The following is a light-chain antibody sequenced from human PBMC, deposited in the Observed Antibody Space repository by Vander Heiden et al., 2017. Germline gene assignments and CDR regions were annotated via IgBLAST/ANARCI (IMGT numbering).Light chain of an antibody. J-gene: IGKJ4*01. V-gene: IGKV1-5*03. CDR2: KAS. CDR1: QSISSW. CDR3: QQDNSYCT. Sequence: DIQMTQSTSTLSASVGDRVTITCRDSQSISSWLDWYQQRPGKAPKLLIYKASRLDSAVPLRFSDSGSGTEFTLTSSRLQPDDFATYYCQQDNSYCTFGGGTKVEIK.